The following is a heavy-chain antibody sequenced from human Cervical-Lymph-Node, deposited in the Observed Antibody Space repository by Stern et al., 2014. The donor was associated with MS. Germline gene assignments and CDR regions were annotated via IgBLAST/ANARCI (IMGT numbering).Heavy chain of an antibody. J-gene: IGHJ6*02. Sequence: QLQLQESGPGLVKPSQTLSLTCTVSGGSISSGSYYWSWIRQPAGKGLEWIGRIYTSGSTNYNPSPTSRVTISVDTSKTQSPLKLSSVTAADTAVYYCARDCRLRYFDNYGMDVWGQGTTVTVSS. CDR3: ARDCRLRYFDNYGMDV. V-gene: IGHV4-61*02. D-gene: IGHD3-9*01. CDR2: IYTSGST. CDR1: GGSISSGSYY.